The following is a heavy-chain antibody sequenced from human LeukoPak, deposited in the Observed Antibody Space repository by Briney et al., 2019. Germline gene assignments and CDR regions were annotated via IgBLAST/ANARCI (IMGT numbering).Heavy chain of an antibody. CDR3: ARVGYWGIWNYRSSHYYYYGMDV. CDR2: MNPNRGNT. D-gene: IGHD1-7*01. J-gene: IGHJ6*02. V-gene: IGHV1-8*01. CDR1: GYTFTSYD. Sequence: ASVKVSCKASGYTFTSYDINWVRQATGQGLEWMGWMNPNRGNTGYAQKFQGRVTMTRNTSISTAYMELSSLRSEDTAVYYCARVGYWGIWNYRSSHYYYYGMDVWGQGTTVTVSS.